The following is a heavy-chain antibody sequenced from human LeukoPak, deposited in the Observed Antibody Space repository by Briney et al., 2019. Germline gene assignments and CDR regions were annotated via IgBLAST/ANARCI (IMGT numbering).Heavy chain of an antibody. J-gene: IGHJ4*02. CDR3: AKDGYYDFWSGYYTGTNY. V-gene: IGHV3-23*01. Sequence: GGSLRLSCAASGFTFSSYAMSWVRQAPGKGLEWVSAISGSGGSTYYADSVKGRLTISRDNSKNTLYLQMNSLRAEDTAVYYCAKDGYYDFWSGYYTGTNYWGQGTLVTVSS. D-gene: IGHD3-3*01. CDR2: ISGSGGST. CDR1: GFTFSSYA.